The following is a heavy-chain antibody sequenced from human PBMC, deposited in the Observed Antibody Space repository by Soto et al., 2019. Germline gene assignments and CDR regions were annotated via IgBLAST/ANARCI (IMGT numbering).Heavy chain of an antibody. J-gene: IGHJ6*02. V-gene: IGHV5-51*01. CDR3: ARGGGLLWFGEPNNYGMDV. CDR2: IYPGDSDT. Sequence: LGESLKISCKGSGYSFTSYWIGWVRQMPGKGLEWMGIIYPGDSDTRYSPSFQGQVTISADKSISTAYLQWSSLKASDTAMYYCARGGGLLWFGEPNNYGMDVWGQGTTVTVSS. CDR1: GYSFTSYW. D-gene: IGHD3-10*01.